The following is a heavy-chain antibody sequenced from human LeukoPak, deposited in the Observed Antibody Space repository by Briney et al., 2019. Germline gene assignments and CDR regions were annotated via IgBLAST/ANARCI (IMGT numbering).Heavy chain of an antibody. V-gene: IGHV4-34*01. CDR1: GGSFSGYY. J-gene: IGHJ5*02. Sequence: SETLSLTCAVYGGSFSGYYWSWIRQPPGKGLEWIGEINHSGSTNYNPSLKSRVTISVDTSKNQFSLKLSSVTAADTAVYYCARGPGYCSSTSCRFRFDPWGQGTLVTVSS. CDR2: INHSGST. D-gene: IGHD2-2*03. CDR3: ARGPGYCSSTSCRFRFDP.